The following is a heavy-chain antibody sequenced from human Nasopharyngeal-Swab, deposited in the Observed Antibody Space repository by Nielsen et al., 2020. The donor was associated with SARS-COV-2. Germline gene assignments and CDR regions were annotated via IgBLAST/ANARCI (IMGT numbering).Heavy chain of an antibody. J-gene: IGHJ3*02. Sequence: GESLKISCAASGFTFSSYWMHWVRQAPGKGLVWVSRINSDGSSTSYADSVEGRFTISRDNAKNTLYLQMNSLRAEDTAVYYCARDKGGWLPYSDAFDIWGQGTMVTVSS. CDR3: ARDKGGWLPYSDAFDI. CDR2: INSDGSST. V-gene: IGHV3-74*01. CDR1: GFTFSSYW. D-gene: IGHD6-19*01.